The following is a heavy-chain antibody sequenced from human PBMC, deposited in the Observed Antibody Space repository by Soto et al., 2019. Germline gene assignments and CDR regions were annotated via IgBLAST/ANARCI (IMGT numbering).Heavy chain of an antibody. CDR3: ARWALAGQYYYYYYCMDV. V-gene: IGHV4-39*01. D-gene: IGHD6-19*01. J-gene: IGHJ6*02. CDR2: IYYSGST. Sequence: TLSLTCTVSGGSISSSSYYWGWIRQPPGKGLEWIGSIYYSGSTYYNPSLKSRVTISVDTSKNQFSLKLSSVTAADTAVYYCARWALAGQYYYYYYCMDVWGQGTTVTVSS. CDR1: GGSISSSSYY.